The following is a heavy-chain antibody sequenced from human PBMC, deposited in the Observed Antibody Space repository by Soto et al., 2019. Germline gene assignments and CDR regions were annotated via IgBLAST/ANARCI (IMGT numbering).Heavy chain of an antibody. Sequence: GGSLRLSCAASGFTFSNAWMNWVRQAPGKGLEWVGRIKSKTDGGTTDYAAPVKGRFTISRDDSKNTLYLQMNSLKTEDTAVYYCTKDIDLDRDVFDIGGQGTMVTVSS. CDR2: IKSKTDGGTT. CDR1: GFTFSNAW. CDR3: TKDIDLDRDVFDI. V-gene: IGHV3-15*07. J-gene: IGHJ3*02. D-gene: IGHD1-1*01.